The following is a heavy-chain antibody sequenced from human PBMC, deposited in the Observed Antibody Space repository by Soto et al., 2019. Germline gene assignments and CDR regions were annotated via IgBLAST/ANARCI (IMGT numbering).Heavy chain of an antibody. J-gene: IGHJ4*02. D-gene: IGHD6-13*01. CDR2: IASDGRDK. V-gene: IGHV3-30*18. Sequence: GGSLRLSCEASGFTFSNYGMHWVRQAPGKGLEWVAVIASDGRDKKFADSVKGRFTISRDNSRDTLYLQMNSLRPEDTALYYCVKHRAVRAASYYFDYWGQGTLVTVS. CDR3: VKHRAVRAASYYFDY. CDR1: GFTFSNYG.